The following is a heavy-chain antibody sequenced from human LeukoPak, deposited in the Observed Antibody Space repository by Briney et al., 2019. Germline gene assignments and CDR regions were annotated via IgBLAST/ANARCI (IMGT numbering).Heavy chain of an antibody. CDR3: ATVQTSGVLRYFDWL. V-gene: IGHV3-48*01. CDR2: ISSSSSTI. J-gene: IGHJ4*02. D-gene: IGHD3-9*01. Sequence: GGSLRLSCAASGFTFSSYSMNWVRQAPGKRLEWVSYISSSSSTIYYADSVKGRFTISRDNAKNSLYLQMNSLRAEDTAVYYCATVQTSGVLRYFDWLWGQGTLVTVSS. CDR1: GFTFSSYS.